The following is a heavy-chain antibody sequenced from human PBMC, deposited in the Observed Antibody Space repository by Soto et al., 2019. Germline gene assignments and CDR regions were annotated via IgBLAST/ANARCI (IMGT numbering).Heavy chain of an antibody. CDR1: GFTFSSYG. V-gene: IGHV3-33*01. D-gene: IGHD2-15*01. CDR2: IWYDGSGK. CDR3: ARVGHGGTSAFEY. J-gene: IGHJ4*02. Sequence: QVQLVESGGGVVQPGRSLRLSCAASGFTFSSYGMHWVRQAPGKGLDWVAIIWYDGSGKYYADSVKGRFTISRDNSKNTLYLQMNSLRAEDTAVYYCARVGHGGTSAFEYWGQGTLVTVSS.